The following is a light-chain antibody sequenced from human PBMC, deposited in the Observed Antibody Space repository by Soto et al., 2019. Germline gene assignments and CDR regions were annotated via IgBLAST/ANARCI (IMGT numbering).Light chain of an antibody. CDR3: QKYDSAPWT. CDR1: QGISNY. V-gene: IGKV1-27*01. J-gene: IGKJ1*01. CDR2: AAS. Sequence: DIQMTQSPSSLSASVRDRVTITCRASQGISNYLAWYQQKPGKVPKLLIHAASTLQSGVPSRFSGSGSGTDFTLTISSLQPEDVATYYCQKYDSAPWTFGQGTQVEIK.